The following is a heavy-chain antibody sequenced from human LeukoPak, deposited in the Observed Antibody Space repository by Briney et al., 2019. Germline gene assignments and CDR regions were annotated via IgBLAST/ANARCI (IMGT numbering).Heavy chain of an antibody. CDR3: ARTRSGGTFDWFDP. CDR1: GYTFTSYG. V-gene: IGHV1-18*01. CDR2: ISAYNGHT. Sequence: ASVKVSCKASGYTFTSYGISWVRQAPGQGLEWMGWISAYNGHTNYAQKLQGRVTMTTDTSTSTAYMELRSLRSDDTAVYYCARTRSGGTFDWFDPWGQGTLVTVSS. D-gene: IGHD2-15*01. J-gene: IGHJ5*02.